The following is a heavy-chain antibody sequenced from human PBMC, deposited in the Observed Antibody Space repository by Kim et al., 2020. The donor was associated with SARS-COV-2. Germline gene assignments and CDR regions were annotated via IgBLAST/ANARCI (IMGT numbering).Heavy chain of an antibody. CDR3: ARGPRWFGELYWFDP. Sequence: ASVKVSCKASGYTFTSYGISWVRQAPGQGLEWMGWISAYNGNTNYAQKLQGRVTMTTDTSTSTAYMELRSLRSDDTAVYYCARGPRWFGELYWFDPWGQGTLVTVSS. V-gene: IGHV1-18*01. D-gene: IGHD3-10*01. J-gene: IGHJ5*02. CDR2: ISAYNGNT. CDR1: GYTFTSYG.